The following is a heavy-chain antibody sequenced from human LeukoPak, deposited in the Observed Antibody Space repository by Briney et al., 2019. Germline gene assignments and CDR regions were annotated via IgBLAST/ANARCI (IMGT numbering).Heavy chain of an antibody. D-gene: IGHD3-22*01. CDR2: MNPNSGNT. CDR3: AVSYYYDSSGYDDY. V-gene: IGHV1-8*02. J-gene: IGHJ4*02. Sequence: GASVKVSCKASGYTFTGYYMHWVRQAPGQGLEWMGWMNPNSGNTGYAQKFQGRVTMTRNTSISTAYMELSSLRSEDTAVYYCAVSYYYDSSGYDDYWGQGTLVTVSS. CDR1: GYTFTGYY.